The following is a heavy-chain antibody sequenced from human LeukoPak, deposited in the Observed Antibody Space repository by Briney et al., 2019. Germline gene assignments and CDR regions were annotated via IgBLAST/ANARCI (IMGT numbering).Heavy chain of an antibody. D-gene: IGHD5-12*01. Sequence: SQNLSLTCTVSGGSISSGSYYWSWIRQPAGKGLEWIGRIYTSGSTNYNPSLKSRVTISVDTSKNQFSLKLSSVTAADTAVYYCARSGGWLRYYYYGMDVWGQGTTVTVSS. V-gene: IGHV4-61*02. CDR3: ARSGGWLRYYYYGMDV. CDR2: IYTSGST. J-gene: IGHJ6*02. CDR1: GGSISSGSYY.